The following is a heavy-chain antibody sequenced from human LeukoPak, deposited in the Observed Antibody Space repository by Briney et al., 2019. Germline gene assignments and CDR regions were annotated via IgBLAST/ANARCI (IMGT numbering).Heavy chain of an antibody. D-gene: IGHD1-26*01. CDR2: IYTDGTT. Sequence: GGSLRVSCAASGFTFSNDFMSRVRQAPGKGPEWVSVIYTDGTTYYADSVQGRFTISRDDSKNTLYLQTSSLRAEDTATYYCARRHMEHPDLDYWGQGTLVTVSS. J-gene: IGHJ4*02. CDR3: ARRHMEHPDLDY. CDR1: GFTFSNDF. V-gene: IGHV3-66*04.